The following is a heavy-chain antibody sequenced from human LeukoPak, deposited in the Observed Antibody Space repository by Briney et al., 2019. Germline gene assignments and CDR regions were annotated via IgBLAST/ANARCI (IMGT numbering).Heavy chain of an antibody. CDR2: INPNSGGT. D-gene: IGHD3-10*01. V-gene: IGHV1-2*02. Sequence: ASVKVSCKASGYTFTGDYMHWVRQAPGQGLEWMGWINPNSGGTNYAQKFQGRVTMTRDTSISTAYMELSRLRSDDTAVYYCARARGVIMRSDYWGQGTLVTVSS. CDR3: ARARGVIMRSDY. CDR1: GYTFTGDY. J-gene: IGHJ4*02.